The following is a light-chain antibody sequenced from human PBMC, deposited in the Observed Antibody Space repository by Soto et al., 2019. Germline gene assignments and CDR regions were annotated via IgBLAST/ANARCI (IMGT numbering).Light chain of an antibody. CDR1: SSDVGGYNY. Sequence: QSVLTQPASVSGPPGQSITISCTGTSSDVGGYNYVSWYQQHPGKAPKLMIYDVSNRPSGVSNRFSGSKSGNTASLTISGLQAEDEADNYCSSYTSSSTLENVFGTGTKVTVL. CDR3: SSYTSSSTLENV. V-gene: IGLV2-14*01. CDR2: DVS. J-gene: IGLJ1*01.